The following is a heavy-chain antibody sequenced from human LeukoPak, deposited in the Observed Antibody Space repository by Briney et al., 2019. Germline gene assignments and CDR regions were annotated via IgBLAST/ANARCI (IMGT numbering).Heavy chain of an antibody. V-gene: IGHV4-34*01. Sequence: SETLSLTCAVYGGYFSGYYWSWIRQPPGKGLEWIGEINHSGSTNYNPSLKSRVTISVDTSKNQFSLKLSSVTAADAAVYYCARVGRTYYDFWSGYQGYMDVWGKGTTVTVSS. CDR2: INHSGST. D-gene: IGHD3-3*01. CDR3: ARVGRTYYDFWSGYQGYMDV. CDR1: GGYFSGYY. J-gene: IGHJ6*03.